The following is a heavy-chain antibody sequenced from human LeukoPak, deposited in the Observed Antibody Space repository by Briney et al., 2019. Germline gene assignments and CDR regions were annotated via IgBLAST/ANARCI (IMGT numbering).Heavy chain of an antibody. J-gene: IGHJ4*02. CDR3: AKGESGSPYYFDY. CDR2: ISYDGSNK. D-gene: IGHD1-26*01. V-gene: IGHV3-30*18. CDR1: GSTFSSYG. Sequence: GRSLRLSCAASGSTFSSYGMHWVRQAPGKGLEWVAVISYDGSNKYYADSVKGRFTISRDNSKNTLYLQMNSLRAEDTAVYYCAKGESGSPYYFDYWGQGTLVTVSS.